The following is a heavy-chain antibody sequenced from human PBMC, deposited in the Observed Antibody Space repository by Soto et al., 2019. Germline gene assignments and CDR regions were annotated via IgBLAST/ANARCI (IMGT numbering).Heavy chain of an antibody. J-gene: IGHJ3*02. CDR3: ARVGHYYDSSGYSRGVDAFDI. CDR1: GYTFTGYY. Sequence: ASVKVSCKASGYTFTGYYMHWVRQAPGQGLEWMGWINPNSGGTNYAQKFQGWVTMTRDTSISTAYMELSRLRSDDTAVYYCARVGHYYDSSGYSRGVDAFDIWGQGTMVTVSS. D-gene: IGHD3-22*01. CDR2: INPNSGGT. V-gene: IGHV1-2*04.